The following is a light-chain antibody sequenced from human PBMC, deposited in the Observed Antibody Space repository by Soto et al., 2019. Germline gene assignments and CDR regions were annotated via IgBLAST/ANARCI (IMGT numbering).Light chain of an antibody. Sequence: VRTHYTDPLSVSPGDRATLSCRASQSVSYNLAWYQQKPGQAPRLLIYDASNRATGIPARFSGSGSGTDFTLTISSLEPEDFAVYYCQQRCNWLTFGQGTRLEIK. CDR1: QSVSYN. J-gene: IGKJ5*01. CDR2: DAS. CDR3: QQRCNWLT. V-gene: IGKV3-11*01.